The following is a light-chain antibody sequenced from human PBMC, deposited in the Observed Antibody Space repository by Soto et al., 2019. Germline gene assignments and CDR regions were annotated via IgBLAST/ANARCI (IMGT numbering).Light chain of an antibody. CDR3: RQYDNWPKT. J-gene: IGKJ1*01. CDR1: QGISTK. CDR2: GAS. V-gene: IGKV3-15*01. Sequence: EIVMTHSPATLSVSPGERSTLSCRAGQGISTKLVCYQQKPAQPPRLLIYGASTRATGIPARFSGSGSGTEFTLSISSLQSEDFAVYYCRQYDNWPKTFGQGTKVDIK.